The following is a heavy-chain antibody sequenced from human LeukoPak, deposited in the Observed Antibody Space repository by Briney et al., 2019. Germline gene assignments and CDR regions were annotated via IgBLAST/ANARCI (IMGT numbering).Heavy chain of an antibody. CDR3: ARRVGASAFDY. Sequence: SETLSLTCAVSGGSISSGGYSWSWIQQPPGKGLEWIGYIYHSGSTYYNPSLKSRVTISVDRSKNQFSLKLSSVTAADTAVYYCARRVGASAFDYWSQGTLVTVSS. CDR2: IYHSGST. CDR1: GGSISSGGYS. V-gene: IGHV4-30-2*01. J-gene: IGHJ4*02. D-gene: IGHD1-26*01.